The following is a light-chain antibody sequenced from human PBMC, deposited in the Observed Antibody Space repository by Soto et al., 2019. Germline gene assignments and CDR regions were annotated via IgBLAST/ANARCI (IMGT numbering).Light chain of an antibody. Sequence: QSVLTQPPSVSGAPGQRVTISCTGSSSNIGAGYDVHWYQQRPGTAPKLLIFGNINRPSGVSDRFSGSKSGTSASLAITGLQAEDEGDYCCQSYDSTLSARYVFGTGTKVTVL. CDR2: GNI. J-gene: IGLJ1*01. CDR1: SSNIGAGYD. V-gene: IGLV1-40*01. CDR3: QSYDSTLSARYV.